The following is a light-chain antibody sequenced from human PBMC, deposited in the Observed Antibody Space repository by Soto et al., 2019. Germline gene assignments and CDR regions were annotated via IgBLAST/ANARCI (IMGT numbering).Light chain of an antibody. V-gene: IGKV3-20*01. J-gene: IGKJ4*01. CDR1: QNVLSN. Sequence: EIVLTQSPATLSVPPGEGATLSCRASQNVLSNLAWYQQKPGQAPRLLIYGASSRATGIPDRFSGSGSGTDFTLTISRLEPEDFAVYYCQQYGSSPLTFGGGTKVDIK. CDR3: QQYGSSPLT. CDR2: GAS.